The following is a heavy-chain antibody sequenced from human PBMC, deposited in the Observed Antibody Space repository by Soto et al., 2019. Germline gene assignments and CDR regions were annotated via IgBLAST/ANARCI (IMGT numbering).Heavy chain of an antibody. Sequence: SQTLSLTCAISGDSVSSNSAAWNWVRQSPSRGLEWLGRTYYRSRWYNEYALSVKSRITINPDTSKNQLSLQLTSVTPEDTAVYYCARDHTFFDILTAFSTNRFDPWGQGTLVTVSS. CDR3: ARDHTFFDILTAFSTNRFDP. D-gene: IGHD3-9*01. CDR2: TYYRSRWYN. V-gene: IGHV6-1*01. CDR1: GDSVSSNSAA. J-gene: IGHJ5*02.